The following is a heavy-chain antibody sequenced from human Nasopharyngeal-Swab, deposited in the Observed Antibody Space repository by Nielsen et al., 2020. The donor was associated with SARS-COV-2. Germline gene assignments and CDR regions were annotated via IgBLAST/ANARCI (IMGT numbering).Heavy chain of an antibody. J-gene: IGHJ4*02. CDR2: IYHSGST. D-gene: IGHD3-9*01. Sequence: SETLSLTCAVSAGSISSNNWWSWVRQPPGKGLEWIGEIYHSGSTNYSPSLKSRVTVSVDKSKNQFSLKLSSVTAADTAVYYCARGEYDILTGYYTFDYWGQGTLVTVSS. CDR1: AGSISSNNW. CDR3: ARGEYDILTGYYTFDY. V-gene: IGHV4-4*02.